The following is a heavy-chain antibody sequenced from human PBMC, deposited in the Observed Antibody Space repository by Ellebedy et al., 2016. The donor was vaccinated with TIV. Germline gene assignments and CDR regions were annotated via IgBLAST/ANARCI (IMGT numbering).Heavy chain of an antibody. CDR1: GFTFSSYT. V-gene: IGHV3-21*01. D-gene: IGHD3-22*01. CDR2: ISGSSTYI. Sequence: GESLKISCAASGFTFSSYTMNWVRQAPGKGLEWVSSISGSSTYIYYADSVKGRFAISRDNAKNSLYLQMNSRRAEDTAVYYCARDAMIWIFDNWGQGTLVTVSS. CDR3: ARDAMIWIFDN. J-gene: IGHJ4*02.